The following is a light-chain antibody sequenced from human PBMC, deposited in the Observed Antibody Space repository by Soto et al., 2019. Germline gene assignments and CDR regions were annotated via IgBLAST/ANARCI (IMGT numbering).Light chain of an antibody. V-gene: IGLV2-8*01. CDR3: SSYAGGNNLL. CDR1: SSDIGGYNY. J-gene: IGLJ2*01. CDR2: EVN. Sequence: QSVLTHPPSASGSLGQSVTISCSGASSDIGGYNYVAWYQQHPGKAPKLIIYEVNKRPSGVPDRFSGSKSGNTASLTVSGLQAEDEADYSCSSYAGGNNLLFGGGTKVTVL.